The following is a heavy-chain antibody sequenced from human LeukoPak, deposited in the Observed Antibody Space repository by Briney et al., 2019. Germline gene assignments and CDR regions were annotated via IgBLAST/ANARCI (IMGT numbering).Heavy chain of an antibody. J-gene: IGHJ3*02. Sequence: SETLSLTCAVSRGSLSSGGYSWSWIRQPPGKGLEWIGYIYHSGSTYYNPPLKSRVTISVDRSKNQFSLKLSSVTAADTAVYYCARLVVVTAGGASDIWGQGTMVTVSS. V-gene: IGHV4-30-2*01. CDR3: ARLVVVTAGGASDI. CDR1: RGSLSSGGYS. D-gene: IGHD2-21*02. CDR2: IYHSGST.